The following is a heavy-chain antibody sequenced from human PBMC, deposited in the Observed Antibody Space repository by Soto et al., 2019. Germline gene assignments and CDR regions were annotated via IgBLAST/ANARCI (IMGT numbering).Heavy chain of an antibody. Sequence: QVQLVQSGAEVKKPGSSVKVSCKASGGTFSSYTISWVRQAPGQGLEWMGRIIPTLGIANYAQNFQGRVTITADKSTSTAYMELSSLRSEDTAVYYCARDARSSFDWFDPWGQGTLVTVSS. CDR1: GGTFSSYT. J-gene: IGHJ5*02. CDR3: ARDARSSFDWFDP. V-gene: IGHV1-69*08. CDR2: IIPTLGIA.